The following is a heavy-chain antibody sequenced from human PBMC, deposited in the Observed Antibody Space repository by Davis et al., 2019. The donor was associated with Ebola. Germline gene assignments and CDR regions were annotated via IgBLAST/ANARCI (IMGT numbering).Heavy chain of an antibody. D-gene: IGHD5-18*01. J-gene: IGHJ3*02. CDR1: GGSISSYY. CDR2: IYYSGST. CDR3: ARRDTGAFDI. Sequence: PSETLSLTCTVSGGSISSYYWSWIRQPPGKGLEWIGYIYYSGSTNYNPSLKSRVTISVDTSKNQFSLKLSSVTAADTAVYYCARRDTGAFDIWGQGTMVTVSS. V-gene: IGHV4-59*12.